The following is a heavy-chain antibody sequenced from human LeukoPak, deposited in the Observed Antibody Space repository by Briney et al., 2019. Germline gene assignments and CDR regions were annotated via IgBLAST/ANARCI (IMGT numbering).Heavy chain of an antibody. Sequence: GRSLRLSCAVFGFTFSSYAMHWVRQAPGKGLEGVSVIYSGGSTYYADSVKGRFTISRHNSKNTLYLQMNSLRAEDTAVYYCARDRYSSSWYYFDYWGQGTLVTVSS. CDR3: ARDRYSSSWYYFDY. J-gene: IGHJ4*02. D-gene: IGHD6-13*01. CDR2: IYSGGST. V-gene: IGHV3-53*04. CDR1: GFTFSSYA.